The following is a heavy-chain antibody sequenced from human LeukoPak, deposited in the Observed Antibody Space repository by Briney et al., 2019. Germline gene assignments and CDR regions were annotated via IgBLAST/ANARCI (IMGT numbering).Heavy chain of an antibody. J-gene: IGHJ6*04. V-gene: IGHV4-34*01. CDR2: INHSGST. CDR1: GGSFSGYY. D-gene: IGHD2-2*02. Sequence: TLSLTCAVYGGSFSGYYWSWIRQPPGKGLEWIGEINHSGSTNYNPSLKSRVTISVDTSKNQFSLKLSSVTAADTAVYYCARVGYCSSTSCYTGRLHYGDYARQGTTTGYGMDVWGKGTTVTVSS. CDR3: ARVGYCSSTSCYTGRLHYGDYARQGTTTGYGMDV.